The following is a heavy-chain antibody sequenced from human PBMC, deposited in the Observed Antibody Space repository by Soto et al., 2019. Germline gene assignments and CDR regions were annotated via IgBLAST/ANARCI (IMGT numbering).Heavy chain of an antibody. D-gene: IGHD6-13*01. CDR1: GYTFTGYY. Sequence: QVQLVQSGAEVKKPGASVKVSCKASGYTFTGYYMHWVRQAPGQGLEWMGWIIPNSGGTNYAQKFQGWVTMTRDTSISTAYMELSRLRSDDTAVYYCARGRYSSSWYAYYYYYYGMDVWGQGTTVTVSS. CDR2: IIPNSGGT. V-gene: IGHV1-2*04. CDR3: ARGRYSSSWYAYYYYYYGMDV. J-gene: IGHJ6*02.